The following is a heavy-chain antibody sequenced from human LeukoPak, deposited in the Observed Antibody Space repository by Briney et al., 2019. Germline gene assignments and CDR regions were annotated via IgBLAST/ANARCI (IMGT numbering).Heavy chain of an antibody. CDR3: AKLWGSTSDWYPSDY. Sequence: GGSLRLSCAASGFTFSSYAMSWVRQAPGKGLEWVSHISGSGGSIYYADSVKGRFTISRDNSKKKFYLQMNSLRAEDTAVYYCAKLWGSTSDWYPSDYWGQGTLVTVSS. CDR2: ISGSGGSI. CDR1: GFTFSSYA. J-gene: IGHJ4*02. D-gene: IGHD6-19*01. V-gene: IGHV3-23*01.